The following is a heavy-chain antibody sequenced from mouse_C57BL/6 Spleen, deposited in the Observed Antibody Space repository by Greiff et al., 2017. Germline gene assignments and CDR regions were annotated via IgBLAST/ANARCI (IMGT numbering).Heavy chain of an antibody. D-gene: IGHD1-1*01. J-gene: IGHJ4*01. V-gene: IGHV1-81*01. CDR1: GYTFTSYG. CDR2: IYPRSGNT. Sequence: VKLMESGAELARPGASVKLSCKASGYTFTSYGISWVKQRTGQGLEWIGEIYPRSGNTYYNEKFKGKATLTADKSSSTAYMELRSLTSEDSAVYFCARVPITTVVEGNAMDYWGQGTSVTVSS. CDR3: ARVPITTVVEGNAMDY.